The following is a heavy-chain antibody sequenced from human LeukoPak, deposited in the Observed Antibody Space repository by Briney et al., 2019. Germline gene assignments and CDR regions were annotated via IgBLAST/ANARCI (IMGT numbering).Heavy chain of an antibody. CDR3: TTDTGSPKPYYFDY. Sequence: GGPLRLSCAASGFKFSNTWMSWVRQAPGKGLEWVGRIKSNDGGTTEYAAPVKGRFTISRDDSQNTLYLQINNLKTEDTAVYYCTTDTGSPKPYYFDYWGQGALATVSS. J-gene: IGHJ4*02. CDR2: IKSNDGGTT. CDR1: GFKFSNTW. V-gene: IGHV3-15*05. D-gene: IGHD1-26*01.